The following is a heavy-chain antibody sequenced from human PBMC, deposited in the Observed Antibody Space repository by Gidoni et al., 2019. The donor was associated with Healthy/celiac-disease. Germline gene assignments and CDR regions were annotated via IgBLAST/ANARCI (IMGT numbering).Heavy chain of an antibody. Sequence: EVQLVESGGGLVQPGGSLRLPCAAPGFPFRSYWMSWVRQAPGKGLEWVANIKQDGSRKYYVDSVKGRFTISRDNAKNSLYLQMNSLRAEDTAVYYCARDWDSSGWFGNFDYWGQGTLVTVSS. V-gene: IGHV3-7*03. CDR3: ARDWDSSGWFGNFDY. D-gene: IGHD6-19*01. CDR2: IKQDGSRK. CDR1: GFPFRSYW. J-gene: IGHJ4*02.